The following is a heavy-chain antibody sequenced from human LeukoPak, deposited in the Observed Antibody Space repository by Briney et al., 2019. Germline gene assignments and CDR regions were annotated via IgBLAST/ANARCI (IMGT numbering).Heavy chain of an antibody. V-gene: IGHV3-23*01. CDR2: ISSSGGGT. CDR1: GFTFSNNG. CDR3: TKGRSAGGYDY. J-gene: IGHJ4*02. Sequence: PGGSLRLSCAASGFTFSNNGMSWVRQAPGKGLEWISGISSSGGGTHYADSVKGRFTISRDNFKNTMYLQMNSLRAEDTAVYYCTKGRSAGGYDYWGQGTLVTVSS. D-gene: IGHD3-22*01.